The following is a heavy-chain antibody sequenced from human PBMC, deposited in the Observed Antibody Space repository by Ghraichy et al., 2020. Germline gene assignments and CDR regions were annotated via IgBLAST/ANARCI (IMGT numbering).Heavy chain of an antibody. CDR1: SGSFSGNF. V-gene: IGHV4-34*01. Sequence: SETLSLTCAVYSGSFSGNFWTWIRQPPGKGLEWIGEINHSGSTNYNPSLKSRVTISVDTSKNQFSLKLSSVTAADTAVYYCARVERRRFFAAMKLWGQGTLVTVSS. J-gene: IGHJ4*02. D-gene: IGHD5-18*01. CDR3: ARVERRRFFAAMKL. CDR2: INHSGST.